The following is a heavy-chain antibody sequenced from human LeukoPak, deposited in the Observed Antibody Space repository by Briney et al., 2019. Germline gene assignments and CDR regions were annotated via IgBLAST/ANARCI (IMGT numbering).Heavy chain of an antibody. Sequence: GGSLRLSCAASGFTFSRSAMTWVRQTPGKRLDWVSSISSSGNTYYADSVKGRFTISRDNSKNMLYLQMNSLRAEDTAVYYCVKGRISEDGLDFWGQGTLVTVSS. V-gene: IGHV3-23*01. D-gene: IGHD6-13*01. CDR1: GFTFSRSA. CDR2: ISSSGNT. J-gene: IGHJ4*02. CDR3: VKGRISEDGLDF.